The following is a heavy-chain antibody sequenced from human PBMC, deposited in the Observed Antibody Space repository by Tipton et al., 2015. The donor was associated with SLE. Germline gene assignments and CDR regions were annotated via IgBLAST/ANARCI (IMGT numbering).Heavy chain of an antibody. CDR2: ISYDGSNK. J-gene: IGHJ4*02. CDR1: GFTFSSYA. CDR3: ASIVGVVIGLFDY. V-gene: IGHV3-30*04. D-gene: IGHD3-3*01. Sequence: SLRLSCTVSGFTFSSYAMHWVRQAPGKGLEWVAVISYDGSNKYYADSVKGRFTISRDNSKNTLYLQMNSLRAEDTAVYYCASIVGVVIGLFDYWGQGTLVTVSS.